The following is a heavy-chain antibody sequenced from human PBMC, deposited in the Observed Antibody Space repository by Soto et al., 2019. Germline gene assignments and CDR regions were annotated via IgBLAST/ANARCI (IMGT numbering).Heavy chain of an antibody. Sequence: QVQLQESGPGLVKPSQTLSLTCTVSGGSISSGGYYWSWIRQHPGKDLEWIGYIYYSGSTYYNTSLKSRVTISVDTSKNQFSLKLSSVTAADTAVYYCAREGGIVGATAADYWGQGTLVTVSS. CDR1: GGSISSGGYY. D-gene: IGHD1-26*01. J-gene: IGHJ4*02. V-gene: IGHV4-31*03. CDR3: AREGGIVGATAADY. CDR2: IYYSGST.